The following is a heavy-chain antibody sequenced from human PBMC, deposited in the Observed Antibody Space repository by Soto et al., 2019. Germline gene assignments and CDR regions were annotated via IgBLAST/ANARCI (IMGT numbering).Heavy chain of an antibody. V-gene: IGHV4-59*01. Sequence: PSETLSLTCTVSGGSISSYYWSWIRQPPGKGLEWIGYIYYSGSTNYNPSLKSRVTISVDTSKNQFSLKLSSVTAADTAVYYCASLGSYLYYFDYWGQGTLVTVS. CDR3: ASLGSYLYYFDY. D-gene: IGHD1-26*01. CDR1: GGSISSYY. CDR2: IYYSGST. J-gene: IGHJ4*02.